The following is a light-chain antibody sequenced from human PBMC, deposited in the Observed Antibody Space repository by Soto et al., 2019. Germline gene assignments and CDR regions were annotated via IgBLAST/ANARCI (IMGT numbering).Light chain of an antibody. V-gene: IGLV2-14*01. Sequence: QSVLTQPASVSGSPGQSIAISCTGTSSDVGAYNYVSWYQHHPGKAPKLMIYEVSNRPSGVSNRFSGSKSDNTASLTISGLQAEDKAHYYCYSYTTRSTWVFGGGTKVTVL. CDR3: YSYTTRSTWV. J-gene: IGLJ3*02. CDR2: EVS. CDR1: SSDVGAYNY.